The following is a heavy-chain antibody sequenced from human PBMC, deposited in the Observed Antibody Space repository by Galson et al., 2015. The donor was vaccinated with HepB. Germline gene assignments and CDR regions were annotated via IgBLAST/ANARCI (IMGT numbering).Heavy chain of an antibody. D-gene: IGHD3-22*01. J-gene: IGHJ6*02. CDR2: IWYDGSNK. Sequence: SLRLSCAASGFTFSSYGMHWVRQAPGKGLEWVAVIWYDGSNKYYADSVKGRFTISRDDSKNTLYLQMNSLRAEDTAVYYCASSLRGYYDSSGYSDYYGMDVWGQGTTVTVSS. V-gene: IGHV3-33*01. CDR1: GFTFSSYG. CDR3: ASSLRGYYDSSGYSDYYGMDV.